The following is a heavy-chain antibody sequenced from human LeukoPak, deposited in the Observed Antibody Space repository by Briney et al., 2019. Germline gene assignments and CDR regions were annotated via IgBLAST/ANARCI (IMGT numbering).Heavy chain of an antibody. CDR3: AREVRDCDGCGYFDY. Sequence: GASVKVSCKASGYTFTGYYMHWVRQAPGQGLEWMGWINPNSGGTNYAQKFQGWVTMTRDTSISTAYMELSRLRSDDTAVYYCAREVRDCDGCGYFDYWGQGTLVTVSS. CDR2: INPNSGGT. D-gene: IGHD2-21*02. V-gene: IGHV1-2*04. J-gene: IGHJ4*02. CDR1: GYTFTGYY.